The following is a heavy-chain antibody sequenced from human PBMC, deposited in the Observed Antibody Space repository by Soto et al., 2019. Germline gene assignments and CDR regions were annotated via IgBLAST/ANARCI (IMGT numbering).Heavy chain of an antibody. Sequence: EVQLVESGGGLVQPGGSLRLSCAASGFTFSSYWMHWVRQAPGKGLVWVSHINNDGAGTSYADSVKGRFTISRDNAKNTLYLQMNSLRAEDTAVYYCARQSTRAGAFDIWGQGTMVTVSS. CDR2: INNDGAGT. V-gene: IGHV3-74*01. CDR3: ARQSTRAGAFDI. D-gene: IGHD6-19*01. CDR1: GFTFSSYW. J-gene: IGHJ3*02.